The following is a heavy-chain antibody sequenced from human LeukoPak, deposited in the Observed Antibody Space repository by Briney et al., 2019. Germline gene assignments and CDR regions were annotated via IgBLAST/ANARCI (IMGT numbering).Heavy chain of an antibody. V-gene: IGHV3-30-3*01. CDR1: GFTCSMSA. J-gene: IGHJ4*02. D-gene: IGHD6-13*01. CDR2: ISFDGDNK. Sequence: PGRSLRLSCATSGFTCSMSAMHWVRLAPGKGLDWVAVISFDGDNKFYADSVKGRFSISRDNSKNTLYLQMNSLGLDDTAVYFCARGRAGIAAAGFDYWGQGTLVTVSS. CDR3: ARGRAGIAAAGFDY.